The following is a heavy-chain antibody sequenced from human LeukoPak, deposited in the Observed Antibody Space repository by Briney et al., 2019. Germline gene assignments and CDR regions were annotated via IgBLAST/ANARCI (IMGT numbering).Heavy chain of an antibody. J-gene: IGHJ4*02. CDR1: GFTFSSYH. V-gene: IGHV3-21*01. Sequence: PGGSLRLSCAASGFTFSSYHMNWVRQAPGKGLEWVSSISSSSSDMYYAESVKGRFTISRDNAKNSLYLQMNSLRGEDTAVYYCARDSGRSGWYADYWGQGTLVTVSS. D-gene: IGHD6-19*01. CDR2: ISSSSSDM. CDR3: ARDSGRSGWYADY.